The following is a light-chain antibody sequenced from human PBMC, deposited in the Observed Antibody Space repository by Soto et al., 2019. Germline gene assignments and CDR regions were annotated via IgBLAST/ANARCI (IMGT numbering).Light chain of an antibody. CDR3: HQRSNWPPS. V-gene: IGKV3-11*01. CDR2: DAS. Sequence: EIVLTQSPATLSLSPGERATLSCRASQSISSLLAWYQQKPGQAPRLLIYDASNRATGIPARFSGSGSGTDFTLTISSLEPEDFAVYYCHQRSNWPPSFGPGTKVDIQ. CDR1: QSISSL. J-gene: IGKJ3*01.